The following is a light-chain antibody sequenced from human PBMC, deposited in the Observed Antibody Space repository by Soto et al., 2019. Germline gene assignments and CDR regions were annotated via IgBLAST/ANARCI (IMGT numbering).Light chain of an antibody. CDR1: QSVSSY. CDR3: QQRSSWPLT. CDR2: DAS. J-gene: IGKJ4*01. V-gene: IGKV3-11*01. Sequence: EIVLTQSPVTLSLSPGERATLSCRASQSVSSYLAWYQQKPGQAPRLLIYDASNRATGIPARFSGSGSGTDFTLTISSPEPEDFAVYYCQQRSSWPLTFGGGTKVELK.